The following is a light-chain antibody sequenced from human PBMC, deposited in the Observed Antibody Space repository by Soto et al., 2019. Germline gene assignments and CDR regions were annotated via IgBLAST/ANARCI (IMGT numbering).Light chain of an antibody. J-gene: IGKJ3*01. CDR1: QSVSSSY. CDR2: GAS. CDR3: QQYRTSPFT. Sequence: EVVLTQSPGTVSFSPGERATFSCRASQSVSSSYLAWYQQKPGQAPRLLIYGASSRATGIPDRFSGSGSGTDFTLTISRLEPEAVAVYYCQQYRTSPFTFGPGTKVDI. V-gene: IGKV3-20*01.